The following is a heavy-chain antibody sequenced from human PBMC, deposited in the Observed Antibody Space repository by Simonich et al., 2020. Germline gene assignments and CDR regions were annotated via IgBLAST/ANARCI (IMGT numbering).Heavy chain of an antibody. D-gene: IGHD3-3*01. V-gene: IGHV1-2*02. Sequence: QVQLVQSGAEVKKPGASVTVSCTASGYTFTGYYMHWVRQAPGQGLEGMGWINPNSGGKNYQQKFQGRVTMTRDTSSSTAYMELSRLRSDDTAVYYWARGGVQYYYYYMDVWGKGTTVTVSS. CDR2: INPNSGGK. CDR1: GYTFTGYY. CDR3: ARGGVQYYYYYMDV. J-gene: IGHJ6*03.